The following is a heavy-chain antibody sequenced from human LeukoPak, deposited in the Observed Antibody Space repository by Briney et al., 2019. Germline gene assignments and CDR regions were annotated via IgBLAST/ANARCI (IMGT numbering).Heavy chain of an antibody. Sequence: GGSLRLSCAASGFTFSSYSMNWVRQAPGKGLEWVSSISSSSSYIYYADSVKGRFTISRDNAKNSLYPQMNSLRAEDTAVYYCAREDDSSGYPYDYWGQGTLVTVSS. CDR3: AREDDSSGYPYDY. CDR1: GFTFSSYS. V-gene: IGHV3-21*01. D-gene: IGHD3-22*01. CDR2: ISSSSSYI. J-gene: IGHJ4*02.